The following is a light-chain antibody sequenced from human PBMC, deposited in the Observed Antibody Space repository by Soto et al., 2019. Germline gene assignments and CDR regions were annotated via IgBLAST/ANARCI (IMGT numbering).Light chain of an antibody. CDR2: DVR. Sequence: QSALTQPASVSGSPGQSITISCTGTSSDVGGYNYVSWYQQHPGKAPKLMIYDVRNRPSGVPNRFSGSKSGNTASLTVSGLQAEDEADYYCSSYTDSSTQVFGGGTKLTVL. CDR3: SSYTDSSTQV. J-gene: IGLJ2*01. V-gene: IGLV2-14*03. CDR1: SSDVGGYNY.